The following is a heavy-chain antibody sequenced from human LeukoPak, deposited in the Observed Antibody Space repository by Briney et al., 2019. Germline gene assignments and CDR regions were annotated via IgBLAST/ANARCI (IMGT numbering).Heavy chain of an antibody. V-gene: IGHV3-23*01. CDR2: ISGSGATT. D-gene: IGHD6-19*01. J-gene: IGHJ4*02. CDR1: EFTFSSYA. CDR3: AKQKSGWYSDY. Sequence: GGSLRLSCAASEFTFSSYAMSWVRQAPGKGLEWVSAISGSGATTYYADSVKGRFTISRDNSRNTLYLQMNRLRADDTAIYYCAKQKSGWYSDYWGQGTLVTVSS.